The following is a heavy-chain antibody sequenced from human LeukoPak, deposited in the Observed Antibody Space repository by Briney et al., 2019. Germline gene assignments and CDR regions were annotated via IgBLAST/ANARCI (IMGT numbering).Heavy chain of an antibody. Sequence: ASVKVSCKASGYTFTGYYMHWVRQAPGQGLEWMGWINPNSGGTNYAQKFQGRVTMTRDTSTSTVYMELSSLRSEDTAVYYCARDREEAMGPFDYWGQGTLVTVSP. CDR2: INPNSGGT. CDR3: ARDREEAMGPFDY. D-gene: IGHD5-18*01. J-gene: IGHJ4*02. CDR1: GYTFTGYY. V-gene: IGHV1-2*02.